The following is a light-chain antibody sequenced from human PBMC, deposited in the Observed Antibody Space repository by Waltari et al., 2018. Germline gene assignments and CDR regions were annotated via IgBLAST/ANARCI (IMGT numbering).Light chain of an antibody. J-gene: IGKJ1*01. CDR2: GAS. V-gene: IGKV3-20*01. Sequence: IVLTQSPGTLSLSPGERATLSGRASQSVSSSYLGWYQQKPGQAPRLLIYGASSRATGIPDRFSGSGSGTDFTLTISRLEPEDFAVYYCQQYGSSPETFGQGTKVEIK. CDR3: QQYGSSPET. CDR1: QSVSSSY.